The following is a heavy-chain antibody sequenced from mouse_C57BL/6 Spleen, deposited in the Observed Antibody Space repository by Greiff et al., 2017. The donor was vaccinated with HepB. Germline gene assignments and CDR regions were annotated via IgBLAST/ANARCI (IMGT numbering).Heavy chain of an antibody. V-gene: IGHV7-3*01. J-gene: IGHJ4*01. Sequence: DVMLVESGGGLVQPGGSLSLSCAASGFTFTDYYMSWVRQPPGKALEWLGFIRNKANGYTTEYSASVKGRFTISRDNSQSILYLQMNALRAEDSATYYCARYAVPYAMDYWGQGTSVTVSS. CDR1: GFTFTDYY. CDR3: ARYAVPYAMDY. CDR2: IRNKANGYTT.